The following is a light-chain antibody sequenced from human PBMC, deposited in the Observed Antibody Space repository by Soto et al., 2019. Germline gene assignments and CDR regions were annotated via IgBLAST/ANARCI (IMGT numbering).Light chain of an antibody. CDR1: SGHSSYA. CDR3: QTWGTGIHVV. Sequence: QPVLTQSPSASASLGASVKLTCTLSSGHSSYAIAWHQQQPEKGPRDLMKLDSDGSHTKGDAIPDRFSGSSSGAERYLTISSLQSEDEADYYCQTWGTGIHVVLGGGTKLTVL. J-gene: IGLJ2*01. V-gene: IGLV4-69*01. CDR2: LDSDGSH.